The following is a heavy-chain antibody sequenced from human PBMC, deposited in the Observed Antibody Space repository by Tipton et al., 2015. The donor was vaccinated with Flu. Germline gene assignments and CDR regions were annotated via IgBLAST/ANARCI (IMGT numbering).Heavy chain of an antibody. CDR1: GFTFSHYW. CDR3: TRGSATSRSAFDF. V-gene: IGHV3-74*01. CDR2: INSDGSAT. D-gene: IGHD6-25*01. Sequence: GSLTLSCEASGFTFSHYWMHWVRQGPGKGLVWISRINSDGSATNYADSVKGRLTISRDNAKNTLSLQINSLRVEDTAVYFCTRGSATSRSAFDFWGQVTVVTVSS. J-gene: IGHJ3*01.